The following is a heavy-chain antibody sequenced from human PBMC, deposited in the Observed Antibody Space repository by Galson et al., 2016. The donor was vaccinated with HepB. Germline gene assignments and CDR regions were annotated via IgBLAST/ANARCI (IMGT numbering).Heavy chain of an antibody. CDR2: ISANSDST. D-gene: IGHD3-3*01. J-gene: IGHJ5*02. Sequence: SLRLSCAASGFYFSDYSMNWVRQAPGKGLEWLSYISANSDSTYYADSVKGRFTISRDNAKNSLYLQMNSLRDEDTAVYYCARDSFTIFGVTPNWFDPWGQGTLVTVSS. CDR3: ARDSFTIFGVTPNWFDP. V-gene: IGHV3-48*02. CDR1: GFYFSDYS.